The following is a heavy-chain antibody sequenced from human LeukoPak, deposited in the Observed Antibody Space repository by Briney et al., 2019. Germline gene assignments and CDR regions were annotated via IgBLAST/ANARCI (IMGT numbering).Heavy chain of an antibody. CDR3: ARGPGVVVPAATRRYYYMDV. J-gene: IGHJ6*03. CDR2: INHSGST. D-gene: IGHD2-2*01. V-gene: IGHV4-34*01. Sequence: SESLSLTCAVYGGSFSGYYWSWIRQPPGKGLEWIGEINHSGSTNYNPSLKSRVTISVDTSKNQFSLKLSSVTAADTAVYYCARGPGVVVPAATRRYYYMDVWGKGTTVTVSS. CDR1: GGSFSGYY.